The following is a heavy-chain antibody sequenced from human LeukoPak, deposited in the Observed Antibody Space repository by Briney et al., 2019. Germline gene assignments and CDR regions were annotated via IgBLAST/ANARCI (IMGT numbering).Heavy chain of an antibody. Sequence: ASVKVSCKASGHTFTSYGISWVRQAPGQGLEWMGWISAYNGNTNYAQKLQGRVTMTTDTSTSTAYMELRSLRSDDTAVYYCARDILWFGEHYYGMDVWGKGTTVTVSS. CDR1: GHTFTSYG. CDR2: ISAYNGNT. D-gene: IGHD3-10*01. V-gene: IGHV1-18*04. J-gene: IGHJ6*04. CDR3: ARDILWFGEHYYGMDV.